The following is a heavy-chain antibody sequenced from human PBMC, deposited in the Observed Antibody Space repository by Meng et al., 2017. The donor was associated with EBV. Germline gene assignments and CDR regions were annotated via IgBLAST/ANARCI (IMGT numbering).Heavy chain of an antibody. CDR3: ARAGISIFWQHWFDP. CDR1: GFTFDDYG. V-gene: IGHV3-20*01. CDR2: INWNGENT. J-gene: IGHJ5*02. Sequence: VERVGSGGGVVRPGGSLRLSCAATGFTFDDYGMNWVRQVPVKGLEWVAGINWNGENTGYVDSVKGRFTISRDNAKNFLYLQMDSLRAEDTAFYHCARAGISIFWQHWFDPWGQGTLVTVSS. D-gene: IGHD3-3*01.